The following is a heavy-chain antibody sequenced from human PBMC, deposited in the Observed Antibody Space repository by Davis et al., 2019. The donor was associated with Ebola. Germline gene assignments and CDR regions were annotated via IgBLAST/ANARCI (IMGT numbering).Heavy chain of an antibody. CDR2: IYSGGST. V-gene: IGHV3-53*01. CDR3: ARGNRYCSGDTCANWFDP. J-gene: IGHJ5*02. Sequence: GESLKISCAASGFTVSSNYMSWVRQAPGKGLEWVSVIYSGGSTYYADSVKGRLTVSRDNSRNTLYLQMNSLRAEDTAVYYCARGNRYCSGDTCANWFDPWGQGTLVTVSS. D-gene: IGHD2-15*01. CDR1: GFTVSSNY.